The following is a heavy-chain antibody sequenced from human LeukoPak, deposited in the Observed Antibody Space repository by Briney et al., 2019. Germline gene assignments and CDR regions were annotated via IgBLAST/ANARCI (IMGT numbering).Heavy chain of an antibody. D-gene: IGHD3-10*01. CDR1: GFTFSNFW. V-gene: IGHV3-7*03. CDR3: AKGEGSGIHYYSMDV. Sequence: GGSLRLSCAASGFTFSNFWMNWVRQAPGKGLEWVANIKQDGSVKHYVDSVKGRFTISRDNTKNSLYLQMNSLRAEDTALYYCAKGEGSGIHYYSMDVWGQGTTVTVSS. CDR2: IKQDGSVK. J-gene: IGHJ6*02.